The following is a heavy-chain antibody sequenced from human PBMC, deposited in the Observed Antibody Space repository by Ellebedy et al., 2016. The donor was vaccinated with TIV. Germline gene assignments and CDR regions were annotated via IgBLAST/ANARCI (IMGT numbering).Heavy chain of an antibody. Sequence: GESLKISCAASGFTFTDFYMSWVRQAPGKGLEWVSYISSSGSTVYYPDSVKGRFTISRDNAKKSLYLQMDGLSADDTAVYYCASGAFDIWGQGTTVTVSS. J-gene: IGHJ3*02. CDR3: ASGAFDI. CDR1: GFTFTDFY. CDR2: ISSSGSTV. V-gene: IGHV3-11*01.